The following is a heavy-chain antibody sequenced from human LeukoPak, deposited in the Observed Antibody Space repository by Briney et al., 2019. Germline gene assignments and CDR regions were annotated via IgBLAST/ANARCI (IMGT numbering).Heavy chain of an antibody. D-gene: IGHD3-22*01. CDR1: GYTFTGYY. CDR3: ARGYYYDSSGHYSDFDY. CDR2: INPNSGGT. J-gene: IGHJ4*02. Sequence: SSVKVSCKASGYTFTGYYMHWVRQAPGQGLEWMGWINPNSGGTNYAQKFQGRVTMTRDTSISTAYMELSRLRSDDTAVYYCARGYYYDSSGHYSDFDYWGQGTLVTVSS. V-gene: IGHV1-2*02.